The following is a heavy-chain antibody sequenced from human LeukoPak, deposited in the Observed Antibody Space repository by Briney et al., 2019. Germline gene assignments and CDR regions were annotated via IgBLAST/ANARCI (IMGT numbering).Heavy chain of an antibody. J-gene: IGHJ4*02. Sequence: ASVKVSCKASGYTFTNYYIHWVRQAPGQGLEWMGLIMCGDGSTSRAQKFQGRVTVPMDTSTTTVYMELSSLRSDDTAIYYCVRKRAGQAFDFWGQGTLVTVSS. CDR1: GYTFTNYY. CDR3: VRKRAGQAFDF. CDR2: IMCGDGST. V-gene: IGHV1-46*01.